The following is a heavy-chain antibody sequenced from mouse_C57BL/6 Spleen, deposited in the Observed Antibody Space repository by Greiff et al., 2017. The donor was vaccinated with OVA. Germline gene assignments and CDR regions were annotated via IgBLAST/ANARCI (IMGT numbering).Heavy chain of an antibody. CDR3: ARGPYYGSSYLFFDY. CDR1: GYTFTSYW. D-gene: IGHD1-1*01. J-gene: IGHJ2*01. Sequence: QVQLQQSGTELVKPGASVKLSCKASGYTFTSYWMHWVKQRPGQGLEWIGNINPSNGGTNYNEKFKSKATLTVDKSSSTAYMQLSSLTSEDSAVYYCARGPYYGSSYLFFDYWGQGTTLTVSS. V-gene: IGHV1-53*01. CDR2: INPSNGGT.